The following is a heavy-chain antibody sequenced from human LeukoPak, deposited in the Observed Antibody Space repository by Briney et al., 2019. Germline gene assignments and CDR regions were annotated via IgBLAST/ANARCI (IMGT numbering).Heavy chain of an antibody. D-gene: IGHD2-2*01. CDR3: AREGCSSTSCRNRPTDY. J-gene: IGHJ4*02. V-gene: IGHV4-59*01. Sequence: KPSEALSLTCTVSGGSISSYYWSWIRQPPGKGLEWIGYIYYSGSTNYNPSLKSRVTISVDTSKNQFSLKLSSVTAADTAVYYCAREGCSSTSCRNRPTDYWGQGTLVTVSS. CDR1: GGSISSYY. CDR2: IYYSGST.